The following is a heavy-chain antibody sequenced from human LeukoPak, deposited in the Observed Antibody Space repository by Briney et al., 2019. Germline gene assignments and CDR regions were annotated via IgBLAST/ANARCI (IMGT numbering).Heavy chain of an antibody. D-gene: IGHD2-21*02. V-gene: IGHV1-2*06. CDR1: GYTFTGYY. J-gene: IGHJ2*01. CDR3: ARENEHIVVVTATHYWYFDL. Sequence: ASVKISCKVSGYTFTGYYMHWVRQAPGQGLEWMGRINPNSGGTNYAQKFQGRVTMTRDTSISTAYMELSRLRSDDTAVYYCARENEHIVVVTATHYWYFDLWGRGTLVTVSS. CDR2: INPNSGGT.